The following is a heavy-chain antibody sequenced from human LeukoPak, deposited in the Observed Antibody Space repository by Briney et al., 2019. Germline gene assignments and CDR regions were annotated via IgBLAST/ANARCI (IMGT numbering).Heavy chain of an antibody. J-gene: IGHJ6*02. CDR1: GFTFSSYA. D-gene: IGHD3-3*01. Sequence: PGGSLRLSCAASGFTFSSYAMSWVRQAPGKGLEWVSVIYSGGSTYYADSVKGRFTISRDNSKNTLYLQMNSLRAEDTAVYYCARGGGYDFWSGYYRNYYYYGMDVWGQGTTVTVSS. CDR3: ARGGGYDFWSGYYRNYYYYGMDV. CDR2: IYSGGST. V-gene: IGHV3-53*01.